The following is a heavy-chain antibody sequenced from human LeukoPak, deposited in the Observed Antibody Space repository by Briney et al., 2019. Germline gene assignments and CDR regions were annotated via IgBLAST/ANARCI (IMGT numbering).Heavy chain of an antibody. J-gene: IGHJ4*02. CDR1: GFTFDEYT. Sequence: GGSLRLSCAASGFTFDEYTMHWVRKAPGKGLEWVTLISWDGGSTYYADSVKGRFTISRDNSKNSLYLQMNSLRTEDTALYYCAKDGGSGSYYNAGFGYWGQGTLVTVSS. D-gene: IGHD3-10*01. V-gene: IGHV3-43*01. CDR3: AKDGGSGSYYNAGFGY. CDR2: ISWDGGST.